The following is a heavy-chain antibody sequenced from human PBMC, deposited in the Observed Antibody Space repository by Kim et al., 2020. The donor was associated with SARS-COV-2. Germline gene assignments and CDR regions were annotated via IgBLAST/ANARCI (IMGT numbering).Heavy chain of an antibody. Sequence: SETLSLTCTVSGGSISSYYWSWIRQPPGKGLEWIGYIYYSGSTNYNPSLKSRVTISVDTSKKHFSLKLRSVTAAETAVYYCARGGSGYDTPDSWGQGTLVTVSS. CDR1: GGSISSYY. J-gene: IGHJ4*02. CDR2: IYYSGST. CDR3: ARGGSGYDTPDS. V-gene: IGHV4-59*01. D-gene: IGHD5-12*01.